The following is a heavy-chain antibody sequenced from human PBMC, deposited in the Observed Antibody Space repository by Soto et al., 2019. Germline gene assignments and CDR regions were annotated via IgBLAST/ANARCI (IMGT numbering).Heavy chain of an antibody. V-gene: IGHV3-30-3*01. J-gene: IGHJ4*02. CDR3: ARALLFAPPTDY. Sequence: QVQLVESGGGVVQPGRSLRLSCAASGFTFSSYAMHWVRQAPGKGLEWVAVISYDGSNKYYADSVKGRFTSARDNSKNPLYLQMNSVRAEDTAVYYCARALLFAPPTDYWGQGTLVTVSS. CDR1: GFTFSSYA. CDR2: ISYDGSNK. D-gene: IGHD3-10*02.